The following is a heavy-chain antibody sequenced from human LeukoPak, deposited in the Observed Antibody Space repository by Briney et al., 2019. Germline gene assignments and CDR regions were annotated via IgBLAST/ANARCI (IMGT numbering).Heavy chain of an antibody. CDR2: IYYSGST. D-gene: IGHD3-22*01. Sequence: SETLSLTCTVSGGSISSYYWSWIRQPPGKGLEWIGYIYYSGSTNYNPSFKSRVTISVDTSKNQFPLKLSSVTAADTAVYYCARMYYYDSSGYPFDYWGQGTLVTVSS. CDR3: ARMYYYDSSGYPFDY. CDR1: GGSISSYY. V-gene: IGHV4-59*08. J-gene: IGHJ4*02.